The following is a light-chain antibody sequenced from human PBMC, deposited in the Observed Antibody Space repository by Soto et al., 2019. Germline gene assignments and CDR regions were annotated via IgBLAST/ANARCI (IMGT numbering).Light chain of an antibody. CDR1: QSVSRN. CDR3: QQYNNWPPYT. V-gene: IGKV3-15*01. Sequence: EIVMTQSPATLSVSPGERATLSCRASQSVSRNLAGYQQKPGQAPRLLIYGASTRATGIPARFSGSGSGTEFTLTISSLQSEDFAVYYCQQYNNWPPYTFGQGTKLEIK. J-gene: IGKJ2*01. CDR2: GAS.